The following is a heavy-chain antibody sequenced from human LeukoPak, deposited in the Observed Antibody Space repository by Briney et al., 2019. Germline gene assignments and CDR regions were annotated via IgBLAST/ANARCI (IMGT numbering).Heavy chain of an antibody. CDR2: IYYSGST. CDR3: ARRPKRTAMATDY. J-gene: IGHJ4*02. V-gene: IGHV4-39*07. D-gene: IGHD5-18*01. CDR1: GGSISSSSYY. Sequence: PSETLSLTCTVSGGSISSSSYYWGWIRQPPGKGLEWIGSIYYSGSTYYNPSLKSRVTISVDTSKNQFSLKLSSVTAADTAVYYCARRPKRTAMATDYWGQGTLVTVSS.